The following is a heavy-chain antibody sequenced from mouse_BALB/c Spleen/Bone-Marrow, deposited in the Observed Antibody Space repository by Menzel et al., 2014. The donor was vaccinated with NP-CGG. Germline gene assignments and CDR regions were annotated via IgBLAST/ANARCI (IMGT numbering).Heavy chain of an antibody. V-gene: IGHV3-8*02. CDR1: GDSITSGY. CDR3: ARILLRSYAMDY. J-gene: IGHJ4*01. D-gene: IGHD1-1*01. CDR2: ISYSGST. Sequence: DVKLVESGPSLVKPSQTLSLTCSVTGDSITSGYWNWIRKFPGNKLEYMGYISYSGSTYYNPSLKSRISITRDTSKNQYYLQLNSVTTEDTATYYCARILLRSYAMDYWGQGTSVTVSS.